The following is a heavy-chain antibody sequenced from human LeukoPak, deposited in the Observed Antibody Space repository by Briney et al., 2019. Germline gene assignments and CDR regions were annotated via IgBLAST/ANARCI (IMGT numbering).Heavy chain of an antibody. V-gene: IGHV3-30-3*01. Sequence: GGSLRLSCAASGFTFSSYAMHWVRQAPGKGLEWVAVISYDGSNKYYADSVKGRFTISRDNSKNTLYLQINSLRAEDTAVYYCAKDLAHSSSHFFDYWGQGTLVTVSS. CDR3: AKDLAHSSSHFFDY. J-gene: IGHJ4*02. D-gene: IGHD6-13*01. CDR1: GFTFSSYA. CDR2: ISYDGSNK.